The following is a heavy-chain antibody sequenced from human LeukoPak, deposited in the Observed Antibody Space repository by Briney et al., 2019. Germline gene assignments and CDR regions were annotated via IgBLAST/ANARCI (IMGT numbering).Heavy chain of an antibody. CDR2: ISTSSTYI. D-gene: IGHD1-20*01. CDR3: ARDPPFIIGTTFFDY. J-gene: IGHJ4*02. V-gene: IGHV3-21*01. Sequence: PGGSLRLSCAASGFTFSSYSMNWVGHAPGKGLEGVSSISTSSTYIDYADSVKGRFTISRDNAKNSLYLQMNSLRAEDTAVYYCARDPPFIIGTTFFDYWGQGTLVTVSS. CDR1: GFTFSSYS.